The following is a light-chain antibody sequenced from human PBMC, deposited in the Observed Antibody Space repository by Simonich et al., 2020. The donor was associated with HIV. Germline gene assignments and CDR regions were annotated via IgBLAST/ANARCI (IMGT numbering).Light chain of an antibody. J-gene: IGKJ1*01. V-gene: IGKV2D-29*02. CDR1: RSLLYSDGKTY. CDR2: EIF. Sequence: EIVMTQTPLSLSVTPGQPASISCKSSRSLLYSDGKTYLYWYLQKPGQSPQPLIYEIFNRFSGVPDRFSGSGSGTEFTLKISRVEAEDVGVYYCMQSIQLPRTFGQGTKVEIK. CDR3: MQSIQLPRT.